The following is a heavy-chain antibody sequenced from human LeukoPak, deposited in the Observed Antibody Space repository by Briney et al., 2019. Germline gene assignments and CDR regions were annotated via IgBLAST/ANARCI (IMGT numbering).Heavy chain of an antibody. V-gene: IGHV1-8*01. Sequence: GGNTGYAQKFQGRVTMTGNTSISTAYMELSSLRSEDTAVYYCARGGYCGGDCYSSWFDPWGQGTLVTVSS. J-gene: IGHJ5*02. D-gene: IGHD2-21*02. CDR3: ARGGYCGGDCYSSWFDP. CDR2: GGNT.